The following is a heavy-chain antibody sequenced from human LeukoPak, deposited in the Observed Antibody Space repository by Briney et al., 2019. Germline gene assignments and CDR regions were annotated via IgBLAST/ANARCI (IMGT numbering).Heavy chain of an antibody. J-gene: IGHJ3*02. CDR1: VGSINSYY. CDR2: IYYSGST. Sequence: SETLSLTCTVSVGSINSYYWSWLRQPPGKGLEGIWYIYYSGSTNYYTSLKGRVTISVDTSKNQSFLKLNPTTAAGPALYYGCIRRYSSGWYPFDAFDIWSQGTMVTVSS. V-gene: IGHV4-59*12. CDR3: CIRRYSSGWYPFDAFDI. D-gene: IGHD6-19*01.